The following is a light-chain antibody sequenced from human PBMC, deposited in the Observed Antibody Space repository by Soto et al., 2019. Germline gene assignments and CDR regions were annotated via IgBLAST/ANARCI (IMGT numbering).Light chain of an antibody. V-gene: IGKV3-20*01. Sequence: EIVLTQSPDTLSLSPGERATLSCRASQTISSSYLAWYQQKPGQAPRLLIHGASSRATGIPDRFSGSGFGTDFTLTISRLEPEDFAVYYCQQCGDSPERTVGQGTKVEIK. CDR2: GAS. CDR1: QTISSSY. J-gene: IGKJ1*01. CDR3: QQCGDSPERT.